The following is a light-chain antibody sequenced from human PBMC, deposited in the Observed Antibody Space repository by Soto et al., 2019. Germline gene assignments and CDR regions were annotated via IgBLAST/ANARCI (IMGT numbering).Light chain of an antibody. Sequence: GSPGQSITISCTGTSSDVGGYNYVSWYQQHPGKAPKLMIYDVSNRPSGVSNRFSGSKSGNTASLTISGLQAEDEADYYYSSYTSSSTRVFGTGTKVTV. V-gene: IGLV2-14*04. CDR2: DVS. CDR3: SSYTSSSTRV. CDR1: SSDVGGYNY. J-gene: IGLJ1*01.